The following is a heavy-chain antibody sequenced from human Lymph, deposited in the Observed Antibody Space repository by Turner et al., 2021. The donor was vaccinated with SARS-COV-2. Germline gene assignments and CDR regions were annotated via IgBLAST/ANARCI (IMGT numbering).Heavy chain of an antibody. CDR1: GGSISSGDYY. J-gene: IGHJ4*02. Sequence: VQLQESGPGLVKPSQTLSLTCTVSGGSISSGDYYWSWIRQPPGKGLEWIWYIYYSGSTYYNPSLKSRVTISVDTSKNQFSLKLSSVTAADTAVYYCARVVVLRRAYFDYWGQGTLVTVSS. CDR2: IYYSGST. D-gene: IGHD2-8*01. CDR3: ARVVVLRRAYFDY. V-gene: IGHV4-30-4*01.